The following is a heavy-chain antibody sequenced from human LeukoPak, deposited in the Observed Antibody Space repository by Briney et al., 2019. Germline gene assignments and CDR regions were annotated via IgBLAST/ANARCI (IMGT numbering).Heavy chain of an antibody. V-gene: IGHV3-7*01. CDR3: ARDTSGGWYGLIDY. D-gene: IGHD6-19*01. CDR1: GFTFTSFW. Sequence: GGSLRLSCEASGFTFTSFWMSWVRQAPGKGLEWVANIKQDGSEKYYVDPVKGRFTISRDNAKNSPYLQMNSLRAEDTAVYYCARDTSGGWYGLIDYWGQGTPVTVSS. CDR2: IKQDGSEK. J-gene: IGHJ4*02.